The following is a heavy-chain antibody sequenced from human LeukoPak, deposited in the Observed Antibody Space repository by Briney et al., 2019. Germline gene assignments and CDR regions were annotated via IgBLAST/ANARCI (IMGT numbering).Heavy chain of an antibody. J-gene: IGHJ5*02. Sequence: ASVKVSCKASGYTFTSYYMHWVRQAPGQGLEWMGIINPSGGSTSYAQKFQGRVTTTRDTSTSTVYMELSSLRSEDTAVYYCSILWIGEPNWFDPWGQGTLVTVSS. CDR1: GYTFTSYY. V-gene: IGHV1-46*01. CDR2: INPSGGST. CDR3: SILWIGEPNWFDP. D-gene: IGHD3-10*01.